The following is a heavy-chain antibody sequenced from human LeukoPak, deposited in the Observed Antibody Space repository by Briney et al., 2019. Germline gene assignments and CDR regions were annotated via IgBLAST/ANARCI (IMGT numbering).Heavy chain of an antibody. CDR3: AKDGNLGSSSWYGYFDY. D-gene: IGHD6-13*01. V-gene: IGHV3-23*01. CDR1: GFTFSNAW. Sequence: GGSLRLSCAASGFTFSNAWMSWVRQAPGKGLEWVSGISGSGGSTYYADSVKGRFTISRDNSKNTLYLQMNSLRAEDTAIYYCAKDGNLGSSSWYGYFDYWGQGTLVTVSS. CDR2: ISGSGGST. J-gene: IGHJ4*03.